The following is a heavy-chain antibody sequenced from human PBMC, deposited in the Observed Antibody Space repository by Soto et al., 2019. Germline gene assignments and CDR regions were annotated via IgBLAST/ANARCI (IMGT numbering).Heavy chain of an antibody. D-gene: IGHD3-22*01. Sequence: PGGSLRLSCAASGFTFSNAWMNWVRQAPGKGLEWVGRIKSKTDGGTTDYAAPVKGRFTISRDDSKNTLYLQMNSLKTEDTAVYYCTTDITMMVVVHYYWGQGTLVTVSS. J-gene: IGHJ4*02. CDR3: TTDITMMVVVHYY. V-gene: IGHV3-15*07. CDR1: GFTFSNAW. CDR2: IKSKTDGGTT.